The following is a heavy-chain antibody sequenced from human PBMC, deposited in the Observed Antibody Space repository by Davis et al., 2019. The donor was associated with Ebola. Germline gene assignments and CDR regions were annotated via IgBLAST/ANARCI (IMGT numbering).Heavy chain of an antibody. CDR2: INPITGGT. Sequence: ASVKVSCKASGYRFISYYMHWVRQAPGQGLEWMGIINPITGGTSYAQNFQVRVNMTRDTSTSTVYMELSSLRSEDTAVYYCAREGGRYYDSSGYVFDIWGQGTMVKVSS. D-gene: IGHD3-22*01. CDR1: GYRFISYY. CDR3: AREGGRYYDSSGYVFDI. J-gene: IGHJ3*02. V-gene: IGHV1-46*01.